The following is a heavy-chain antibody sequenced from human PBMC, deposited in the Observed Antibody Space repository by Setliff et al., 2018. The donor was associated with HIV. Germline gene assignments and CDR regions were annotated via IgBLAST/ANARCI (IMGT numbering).Heavy chain of an antibody. V-gene: IGHV1-18*01. D-gene: IGHD6-6*01. J-gene: IGHJ3*02. CDR1: GVTFSTFA. CDR3: ARDPGMIAARFTIDTFDI. Sequence: ASVKVSCKASGVTFSTFAITWVRQAPGQGLEWMGRISASKGNTKYAQKLQGRVTMTTDTSTSTAYMDLRSLRFDDTAVYYCARDPGMIAARFTIDTFDIWGQGTMVTVSS. CDR2: ISASKGNT.